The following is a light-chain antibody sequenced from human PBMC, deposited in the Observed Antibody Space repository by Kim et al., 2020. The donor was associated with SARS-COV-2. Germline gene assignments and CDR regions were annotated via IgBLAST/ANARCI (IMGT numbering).Light chain of an antibody. V-gene: IGKV3-11*01. CDR2: DAS. J-gene: IGKJ2*01. CDR1: QSVSSY. Sequence: SPGERATLSCRASQSVSSYLAWYQQKPGQAPRLLIYDASNRATGIPARFSGSGSGTDFTLTISSLEPEDFAVYYCQQRSNWPLRYTFGQGTKLEIK. CDR3: QQRSNWPLRYT.